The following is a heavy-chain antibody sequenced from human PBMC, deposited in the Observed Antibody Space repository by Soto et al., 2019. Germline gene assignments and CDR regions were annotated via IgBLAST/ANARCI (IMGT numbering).Heavy chain of an antibody. CDR3: LRLSELDHRGDV. J-gene: IGHJ6*02. V-gene: IGHV4-39*01. CDR1: GGSISGSSY. CDR2: IHSSGTT. D-gene: IGHD3-10*01. Sequence: QLYLQESGPGLVNPSKTLSLTCAVSGGSISGSSYWGWIRQPPGKGLEWIGTIHSSGTTYYDPSLRGRVTISLHTSASQFSLRLTSVTAAETATYYCLRLSELDHRGDVWGQGTTVTVSS.